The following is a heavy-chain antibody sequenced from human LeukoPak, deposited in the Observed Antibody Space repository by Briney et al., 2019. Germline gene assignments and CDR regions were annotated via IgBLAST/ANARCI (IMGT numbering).Heavy chain of an antibody. CDR2: IWYDGSNK. Sequence: GRSLRLSCAASGFTFSSYGMHWVRQAPGKGLEWVAVIWYDGSNKYYADSVKGRFTISRDNSKNTLYLQVNSLRAEDTAVYYCARDVSGTDDAFDIWGQGTMVTVSS. CDR3: ARDVSGTDDAFDI. V-gene: IGHV3-33*01. CDR1: GFTFSSYG. J-gene: IGHJ3*02. D-gene: IGHD6-25*01.